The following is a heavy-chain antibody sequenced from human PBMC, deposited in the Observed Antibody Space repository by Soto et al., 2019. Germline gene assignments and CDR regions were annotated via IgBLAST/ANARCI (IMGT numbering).Heavy chain of an antibody. CDR2: VTYNGDNT. D-gene: IGHD3-3*02. V-gene: IGHV3-53*01. Sequence: EVQLVDSGGGLIQPGGSLRLSCAASGFSVSNNYMSWVRQAPGKGLEWVSVVTYNGDNTYYADSVKGRFTISRDNSKEKVDLQMNSLTAEDTAVYYCARYIRGPTVFYFDFWGPGVLVTVSS. J-gene: IGHJ4*02. CDR1: GFSVSNNY. CDR3: ARYIRGPTVFYFDF.